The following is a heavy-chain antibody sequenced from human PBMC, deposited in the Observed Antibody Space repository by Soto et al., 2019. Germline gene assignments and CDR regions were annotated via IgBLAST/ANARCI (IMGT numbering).Heavy chain of an antibody. Sequence: QVQLVQSGAEVKNPGASVKVSCKTSGYTFTKYGVGWVRQAPGQGLEWMGWISGSRGIANYAEKVQGRITLTTDTATSTAYIELRSLKSDDTAVYYCAREMAGPGWEFDYWGQGTLVTVSS. J-gene: IGHJ4*02. CDR1: GYTFTKYG. V-gene: IGHV1-18*01. D-gene: IGHD1-26*01. CDR3: AREMAGPGWEFDY. CDR2: ISGSRGIA.